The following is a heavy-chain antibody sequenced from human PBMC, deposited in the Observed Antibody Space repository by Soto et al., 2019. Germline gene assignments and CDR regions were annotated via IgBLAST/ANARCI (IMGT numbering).Heavy chain of an antibody. CDR2: IWYDGSNK. CDR1: GFTFSSYG. V-gene: IGHV3-33*01. Sequence: GGSLRLSCAASGFTFSSYGMHWVRQAPGKGLEWVAVIWYDGSNKYYADSVKGRFTISRDNSKNTLYLQMNSLRAEDTAVYYCARDILEQITYYYDSSGPGDAFDIWGQGTMVTVSS. J-gene: IGHJ3*02. D-gene: IGHD3-22*01. CDR3: ARDILEQITYYYDSSGPGDAFDI.